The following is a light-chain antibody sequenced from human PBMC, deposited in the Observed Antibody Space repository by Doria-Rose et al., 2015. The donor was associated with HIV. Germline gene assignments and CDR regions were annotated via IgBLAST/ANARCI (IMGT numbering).Light chain of an antibody. V-gene: IGKV1-12*01. CDR1: EAISSW. Sequence: DIRLTQSPSSVSASVGDRVTITCRASEAISSWLVWYQQKPGKAPKVLIYAASTLQSGVPSRFSGSGFGTDFTLTISSLQPEDFATYYCQQSNSFPITFGQGIRLEIQ. CDR3: QQSNSFPIT. J-gene: IGKJ5*01. CDR2: AAS.